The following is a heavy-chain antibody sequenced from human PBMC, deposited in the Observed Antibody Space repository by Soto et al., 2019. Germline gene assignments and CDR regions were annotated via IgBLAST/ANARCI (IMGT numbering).Heavy chain of an antibody. D-gene: IGHD2-15*01. J-gene: IGHJ3*02. V-gene: IGHV3-15*01. CDR3: SVEDIVVVVAAHDAFDI. Sequence: GGSLRLSCAASGFTFSNAWMSWVRQAPGKGLEWAGRIKSKTDGGTTDYAAPVKGRFTISRDDSKNTLYLQMNSLKTEDTAVYYCSVEDIVVVVAAHDAFDIWGQGTMVTVS. CDR1: GFTFSNAW. CDR2: IKSKTDGGTT.